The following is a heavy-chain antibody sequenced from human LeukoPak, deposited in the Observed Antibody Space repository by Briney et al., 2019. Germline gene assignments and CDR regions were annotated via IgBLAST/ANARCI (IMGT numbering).Heavy chain of an antibody. Sequence: ASVKVSCKASGGTFSSYAISWVRQAPGQGLEWMGGIIPIFGTANYAQKFQGRVTITTDESTSTAYMELSSLRSEDTAVYYCARSPEMATMYFDYWGQGTLVTVSS. D-gene: IGHD5-24*01. J-gene: IGHJ4*02. CDR3: ARSPEMATMYFDY. CDR2: IIPIFGTA. CDR1: GGTFSSYA. V-gene: IGHV1-69*05.